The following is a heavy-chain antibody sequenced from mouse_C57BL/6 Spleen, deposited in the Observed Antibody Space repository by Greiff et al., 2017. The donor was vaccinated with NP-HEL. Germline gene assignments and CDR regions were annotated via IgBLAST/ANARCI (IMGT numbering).Heavy chain of an antibody. J-gene: IGHJ4*01. V-gene: IGHV1-61*01. CDR2: IYPSDSET. Sequence: VKLQQPGAELVRPGSSVKLSCKASGYTFTSYWMDWVKQRPGQGLEWIGNIYPSDSETHYNQKFKDKATLTVDKSSSTAYMQLSSLTSEDSAVYYCARLLPDAMDYWGQGTSVTVSS. CDR1: GYTFTSYW. D-gene: IGHD2-1*01. CDR3: ARLLPDAMDY.